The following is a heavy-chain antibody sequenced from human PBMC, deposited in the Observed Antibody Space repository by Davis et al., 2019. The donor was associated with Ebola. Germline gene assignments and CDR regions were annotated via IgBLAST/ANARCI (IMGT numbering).Heavy chain of an antibody. CDR1: GFTFSSYA. CDR2: ISYDGSNK. Sequence: PGGSLRLSCAASGFTFSSYAMHWVRQAPGKGLEWVAVISYDGSNKYYADSVKGRFTISRDNSKNTLYLQMNSLRAEDTAVYYCARDRSIAARAGWFDPWGQGTLVTVSS. J-gene: IGHJ5*02. D-gene: IGHD6-6*01. CDR3: ARDRSIAARAGWFDP. V-gene: IGHV3-30-3*01.